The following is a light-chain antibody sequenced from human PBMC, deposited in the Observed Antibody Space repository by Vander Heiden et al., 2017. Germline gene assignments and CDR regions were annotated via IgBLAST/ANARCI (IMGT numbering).Light chain of an antibody. J-gene: IGKJ2*01. CDR1: QSVGNNY. V-gene: IGKV3-20*01. Sequence: EPALMPSPASLSLSPGERATLPCRASQSVGNNYLAWYQQKPGQAPRLLIYDASTRATGIADRFSGSGSGTDFTLTISRLEPEDFAVYYCQQYGYSPRTFGQGTKLEIK. CDR2: DAS. CDR3: QQYGYSPRT.